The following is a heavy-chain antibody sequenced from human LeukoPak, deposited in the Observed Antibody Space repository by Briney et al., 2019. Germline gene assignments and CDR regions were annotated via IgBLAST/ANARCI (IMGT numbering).Heavy chain of an antibody. Sequence: GGSLRLSCAASGFTLNTFWMTWLRQAPGKGLEWVANIHQEGRTKYYADSVKGRFTISRDNANNALNLQINSLRAEDTALYYCARGDGTSSGLYFHYWGQGTLVTVSS. J-gene: IGHJ4*02. CDR1: GFTLNTFW. V-gene: IGHV3-7*01. CDR2: IHQEGRTK. CDR3: ARGDGTSSGLYFHY. D-gene: IGHD6-6*01.